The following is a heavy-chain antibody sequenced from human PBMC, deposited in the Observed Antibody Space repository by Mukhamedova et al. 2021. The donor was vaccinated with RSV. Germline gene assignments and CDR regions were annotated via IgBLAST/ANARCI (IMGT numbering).Heavy chain of an antibody. V-gene: IGHV3-23*03. CDR2: INSGGTAT. Sequence: VSIINSGGTATYYADSVKGQFTISRDNSRNTLFLQMNGLRAEDTAVYYCAKAKSIDYWGQGTLVTVSS. CDR3: AKAKSIDY. J-gene: IGHJ4*02.